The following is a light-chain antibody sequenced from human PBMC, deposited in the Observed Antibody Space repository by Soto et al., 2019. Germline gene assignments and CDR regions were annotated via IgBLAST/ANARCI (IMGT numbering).Light chain of an antibody. V-gene: IGKV3-15*01. Sequence: EIVMTQSPATLSVSPGERATLSCRASQSVSSNLAWYQQKPGQAPRLLIFGASTRASGIPARFSGSGSGTEFTLTINSLQSEDSALYYCQQYNNWPLFTFGPGTKVDIK. CDR1: QSVSSN. CDR3: QQYNNWPLFT. J-gene: IGKJ3*01. CDR2: GAS.